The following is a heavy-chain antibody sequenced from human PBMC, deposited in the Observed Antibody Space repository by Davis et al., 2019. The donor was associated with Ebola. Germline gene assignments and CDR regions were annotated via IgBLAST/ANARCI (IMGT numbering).Heavy chain of an antibody. V-gene: IGHV1-46*01. D-gene: IGHD6-6*01. CDR3: ARGIQYSSSRVQLLYY. J-gene: IGHJ4*02. CDR2: INPSGGTT. Sequence: ASVKVSCKASGYTFTSYYMHWVRQAPGQGLEWMGIINPSGGTTSYAQRFQGRVTMTRDTSTSTVYMEVRSLRSEDTAVYYCARGIQYSSSRVQLLYYWGQGTLVTVSS. CDR1: GYTFTSYY.